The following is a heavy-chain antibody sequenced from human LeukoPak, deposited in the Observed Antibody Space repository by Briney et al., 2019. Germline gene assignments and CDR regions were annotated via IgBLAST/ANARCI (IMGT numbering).Heavy chain of an antibody. D-gene: IGHD6-13*01. V-gene: IGHV3-23*01. Sequence: GGSLRLSCAASGFTLSNYGMSWVRQAPGKGLEWVSAMSGSAGTTYYADSVKGRFTISRDNSKNTLYLQMNSMRAEDTAVYYCAKRIAATGTPYYYFDYWGQGTLVTVSS. CDR3: AKRIAATGTPYYYFDY. CDR1: GFTLSNYG. CDR2: MSGSAGTT. J-gene: IGHJ4*02.